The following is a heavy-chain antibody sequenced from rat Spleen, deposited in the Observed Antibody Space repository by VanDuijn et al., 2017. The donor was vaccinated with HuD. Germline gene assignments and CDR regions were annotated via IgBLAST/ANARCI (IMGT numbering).Heavy chain of an antibody. J-gene: IGHJ2*01. CDR2: MWSGGGT. Sequence: VQLKESGPGLVQPSQTLSLTCTVSGFSLTDYSVHWVRQPPGKGLEWMGIMWSGGGTAYNSTLKSRLSISRDTSKSQVFLKMNSLQTDDTGTYYCTRDHMMVVIRDWGQGVMVTVSS. V-gene: IGHV2S63*01. CDR3: TRDHMMVVIRD. D-gene: IGHD1-12*02. CDR1: GFSLTDYS.